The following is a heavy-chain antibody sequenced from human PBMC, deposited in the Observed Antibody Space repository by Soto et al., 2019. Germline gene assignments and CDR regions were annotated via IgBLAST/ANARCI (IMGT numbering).Heavy chain of an antibody. D-gene: IGHD6-13*01. J-gene: IGHJ6*02. V-gene: IGHV3-49*04. CDR2: IRSKAYGGTT. Sequence: GGSLRLSCTASGFTFGDYAMSWVRQAPGKGLEWVGFIRSKAYGGTTEYAASVKGRFTISRDDSKSIAYLQMNSLKTEDTAVYYCTRLAAASYYYYYGMDVWGQGTTVTVSS. CDR3: TRLAAASYYYYYGMDV. CDR1: GFTFGDYA.